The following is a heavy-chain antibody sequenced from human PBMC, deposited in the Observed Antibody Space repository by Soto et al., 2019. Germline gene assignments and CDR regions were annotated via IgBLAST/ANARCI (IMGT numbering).Heavy chain of an antibody. CDR3: AREPSYDPLTRYYYGMDV. J-gene: IGHJ6*02. CDR1: GFTFSSYG. D-gene: IGHD3-3*01. CDR2: IWYDGSNK. V-gene: IGHV3-33*01. Sequence: WGSLRLSCAASGFTFSSYGMHWVRQAPGKGLEWVAVIWYDGSNKYYADSVKGRFTISRDNSKNTLYLQMNSLRAEDTAVYYCAREPSYDPLTRYYYGMDVWGQGTTVTVSS.